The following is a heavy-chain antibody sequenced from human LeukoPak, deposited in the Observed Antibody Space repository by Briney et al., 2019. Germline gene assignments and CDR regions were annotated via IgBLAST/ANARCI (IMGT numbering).Heavy chain of an antibody. CDR3: ARSYQVAH. CDR1: GGSVNSSPYY. V-gene: IGHV4-61*01. D-gene: IGHD2-2*01. Sequence: SETLSLTCAVSGGSVNSSPYYWSWIRQPPGKGLEWIGYIRYTGTTNYNPSLKSRATISADTSMNQFSLKLSSVTAADTAVYYCARSYQVAHWGQGTLVTVSS. CDR2: IRYTGTT. J-gene: IGHJ5*02.